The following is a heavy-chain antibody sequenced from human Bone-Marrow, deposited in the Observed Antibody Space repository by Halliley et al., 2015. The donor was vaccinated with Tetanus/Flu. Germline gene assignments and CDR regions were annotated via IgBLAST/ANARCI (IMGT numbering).Heavy chain of an antibody. CDR1: GFTFTNYA. J-gene: IGHJ3*01. V-gene: IGHV3-23*01. CDR3: AKGVTMLGLDAFDV. Sequence: SLRLSCAASGFTFTNYAMNWVRQAPGKGLEWVAALSASGINTYYADSVKGRFTISRDNSKTTVYLEMKSLRAEDTAIYYCAKGVTMLGLDAFDVCGQGTAVTVSS. D-gene: IGHD2-2*01. CDR2: LSASGINT.